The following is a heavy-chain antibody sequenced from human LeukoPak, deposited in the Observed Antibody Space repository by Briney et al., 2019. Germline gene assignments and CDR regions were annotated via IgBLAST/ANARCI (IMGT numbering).Heavy chain of an antibody. CDR3: ARGFIYCSSTSCYEY. Sequence: ASVKVSCKASGYTFTSYGISWVRQAPGQGLEWMGWISAYNGNTNYAQKLQGRVTMTTDTSTSTAYMELRSLRSDDTAVYYCARGFIYCSSTSCYEYWGQGTLVTVSS. D-gene: IGHD2-2*01. V-gene: IGHV1-18*01. J-gene: IGHJ4*02. CDR2: ISAYNGNT. CDR1: GYTFTSYG.